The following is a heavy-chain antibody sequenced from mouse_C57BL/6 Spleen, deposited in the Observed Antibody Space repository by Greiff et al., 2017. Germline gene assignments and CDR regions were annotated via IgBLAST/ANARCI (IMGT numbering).Heavy chain of an antibody. Sequence: EVQLQQSGPVLVKPGASVKMSCKASGYTFTDYYMNWVKQSHGKSLEWIGVINPYNGGTSYNQKFKGKATLTVDKSSSTAYMELNSLTSEDSAVYYCARTTVVAYYFDYWGQGTTLTVSS. CDR2: INPYNGGT. CDR1: GYTFTDYY. V-gene: IGHV1-19*01. J-gene: IGHJ2*01. D-gene: IGHD1-1*01. CDR3: ARTTVVAYYFDY.